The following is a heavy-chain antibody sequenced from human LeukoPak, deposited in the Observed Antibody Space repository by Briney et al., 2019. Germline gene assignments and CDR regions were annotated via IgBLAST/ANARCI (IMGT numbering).Heavy chain of an antibody. CDR3: ARRSGYDHIDGMDV. Sequence: ASVKVSCKASGGTFSSYAISWVRQAPGQGLEWMGRIIPILGIANYAQKFQGRVTITADKSTSTAYMELSSLRSEDTAVYYCARRSGYDHIDGMDVWGQGTTVTVSS. J-gene: IGHJ6*02. CDR1: GGTFSSYA. CDR2: IIPILGIA. V-gene: IGHV1-69*04. D-gene: IGHD5-12*01.